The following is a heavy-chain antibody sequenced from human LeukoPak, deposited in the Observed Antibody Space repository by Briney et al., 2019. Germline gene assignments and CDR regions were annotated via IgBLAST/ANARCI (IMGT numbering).Heavy chain of an antibody. CDR1: GYSISNDYY. V-gene: IGHV4-38-2*01. CDR3: ARANYYDSSGYSLHFDY. CDR2: IYHSGST. D-gene: IGHD3-22*01. Sequence: PSETLSLTCAVSGYSISNDYYWGWIRQPPGRGLEWIGHIYHSGSTYYNPSLKSRVTISVDRSKNQFSLKLSSVTAADTAVYYCARANYYDSSGYSLHFDYWGQGALVTVSS. J-gene: IGHJ4*02.